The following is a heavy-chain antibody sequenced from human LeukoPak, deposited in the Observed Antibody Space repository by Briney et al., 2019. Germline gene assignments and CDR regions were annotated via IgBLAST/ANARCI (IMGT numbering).Heavy chain of an antibody. D-gene: IGHD6-19*01. CDR2: IYSAGST. CDR1: GFTVSSKY. Sequence: GGSLRLSCAASGFTVSSKYMSWVRQAPEKGLEWVSVIYSAGSTYYADSVKGRFTISRDNSKNTLYLEMNSLRVEDTAVYYCASHSSDRYVTAFDIWGQGTMVTVSS. V-gene: IGHV3-53*01. CDR3: ASHSSDRYVTAFDI. J-gene: IGHJ3*02.